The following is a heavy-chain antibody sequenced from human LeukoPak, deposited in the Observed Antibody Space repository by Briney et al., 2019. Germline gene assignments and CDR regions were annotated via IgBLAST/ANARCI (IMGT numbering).Heavy chain of an antibody. J-gene: IGHJ4*02. D-gene: IGHD7-27*01. V-gene: IGHV3-73*01. Sequence: GGSLRLSCAASGFTFSGSAMYSVRQASGKGLEWVGRIRSKANSYATAYAASVKGRFTISRDDSKNTAYLQMNSLKTEDTAVYYCTREGDVNWDPYYFDYWGQGTLVTVSS. CDR2: IRSKANSYAT. CDR1: GFTFSGSA. CDR3: TREGDVNWDPYYFDY.